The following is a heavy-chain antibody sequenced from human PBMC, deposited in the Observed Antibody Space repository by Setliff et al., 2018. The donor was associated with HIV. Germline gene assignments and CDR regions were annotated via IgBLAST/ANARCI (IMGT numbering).Heavy chain of an antibody. CDR1: GFSFSTHD. V-gene: IGHV3-48*03. D-gene: IGHD6-19*01. Sequence: GGSLRLSCTASGFSFSTHDMNWVRQAPGKGLEWISYITSDSSVKYYADSVKGRFTISRDNAKNSLYLQMNNLRAEDTALYYCARENNRGWHWLDPFDYWGQGTRVTVSS. CDR2: ITSDSSVK. J-gene: IGHJ4*02. CDR3: ARENNRGWHWLDPFDY.